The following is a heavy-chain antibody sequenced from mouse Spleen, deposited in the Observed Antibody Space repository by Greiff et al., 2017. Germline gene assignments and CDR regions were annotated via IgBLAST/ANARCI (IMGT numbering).Heavy chain of an antibody. J-gene: IGHJ3*01. Sequence: ESGPGLVKPSQSLSLTCSVTGYSITSGYYWNWIRQFPGNKLEWMGYISYDGSNNYNPSLKNRISITRDTSKNQFFLKLNSVTTEDTATYYCAREGDYYGGPFAYWGQGTLVTVSA. CDR1: GYSITSGYY. CDR2: ISYDGSN. CDR3: AREGDYYGGPFAY. V-gene: IGHV3-6*02. D-gene: IGHD1-1*02.